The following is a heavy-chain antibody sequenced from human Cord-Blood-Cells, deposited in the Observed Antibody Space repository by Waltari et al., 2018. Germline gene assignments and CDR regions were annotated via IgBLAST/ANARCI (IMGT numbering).Heavy chain of an antibody. CDR3: AXXDGSGSYYNX. V-gene: IGHV2-5*02. CDR1: GFSLXTSGVG. CDR2: IYWDDDK. J-gene: IGHJ4*02. Sequence: QITLKEXGPTXVKPXQTLTLTCTFSGFSLXTSGVGVGWIRQPPGKALEWLALIYWDDDKRYSPSLKXRLTXTKDTXXXQVXLTXXNMDPVXXATXXCAXXDGSGSYYNXWGQXTXVXVS. D-gene: IGHD3-10*01.